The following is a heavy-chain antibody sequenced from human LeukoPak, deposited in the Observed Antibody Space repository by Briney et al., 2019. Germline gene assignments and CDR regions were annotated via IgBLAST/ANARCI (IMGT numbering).Heavy chain of an antibody. V-gene: IGHV4-59*01. J-gene: IGHJ3*01. D-gene: IGHD5-18*01. CDR2: IHNTGST. Sequence: SETLSLTCTFSGGSIYSYYWSWIRQPPGKGLEWIGYIHNTGSTNYNPSLKSRVTISLDTSKSQFSLKLTSVTAADTAVYYCARSYSYVHPLDVWGQGTMVTVSS. CDR1: GGSIYSYY. CDR3: ARSYSYVHPLDV.